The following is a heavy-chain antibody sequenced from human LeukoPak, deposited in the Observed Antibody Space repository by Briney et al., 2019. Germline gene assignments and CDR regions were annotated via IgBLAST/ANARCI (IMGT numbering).Heavy chain of an antibody. D-gene: IGHD3-3*01. CDR3: AKSNYDFWSGYLRGGDY. Sequence: GGSLRLSCAASGFTFSSYSMNWVRQAPGKGLEWVSTISGSGTGTYYADSVKGRFTISRDNSKNTLYLQMNSLRAEDTAVYYCAKSNYDFWSGYLRGGDYWGQGTLVTVSS. CDR2: ISGSGTGT. V-gene: IGHV3-23*01. J-gene: IGHJ4*02. CDR1: GFTFSSYS.